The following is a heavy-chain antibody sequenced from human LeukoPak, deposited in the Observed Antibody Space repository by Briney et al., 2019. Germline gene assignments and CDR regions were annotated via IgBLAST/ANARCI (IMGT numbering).Heavy chain of an antibody. Sequence: ASVKVSCKASGYTFTGYYMHWVRQAPGQGLEWMGWINPNSGGTNYAQKFQGRVTMTRDTSTSTVYMELSSLRSEDTAVYYCARSMVRGVIIYWFDPWGQGTLVTVSS. CDR1: GYTFTGYY. CDR2: INPNSGGT. J-gene: IGHJ5*02. V-gene: IGHV1-2*02. CDR3: ARSMVRGVIIYWFDP. D-gene: IGHD3-10*01.